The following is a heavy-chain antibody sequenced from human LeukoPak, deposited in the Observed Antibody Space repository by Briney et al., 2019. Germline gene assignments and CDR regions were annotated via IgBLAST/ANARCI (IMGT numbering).Heavy chain of an antibody. CDR1: GFTFGSYA. CDR3: ASSSGWYHFDY. Sequence: HPGGSLRLSCAASGFTFGSYAMSWVRQAPGKGLEWVSAISGSGGSTYYADSVKGRFTISRDNSKNTLYLQMNSLRAEDTAVYYCASSSGWYHFDYWGQGTLVTVSS. CDR2: ISGSGGST. D-gene: IGHD6-19*01. J-gene: IGHJ4*02. V-gene: IGHV3-23*01.